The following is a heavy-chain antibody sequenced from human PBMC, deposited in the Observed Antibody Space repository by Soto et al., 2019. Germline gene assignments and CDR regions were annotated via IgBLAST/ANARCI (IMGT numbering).Heavy chain of an antibody. Sequence: SETLSLTCTVSSGSINENYYWNWIRQSPGKGLEWIGYVFHTGTTHYNPSLESRVTLSISTSKNQFSLTLTSVAASDTAIYYCAGAGGGPTLRTCDVWGPGTMVTVSS. V-gene: IGHV4-59*01. CDR1: SGSINENYY. D-gene: IGHD1-26*01. CDR2: VFHTGTT. CDR3: AGAGGGPTLRTCDV. J-gene: IGHJ3*01.